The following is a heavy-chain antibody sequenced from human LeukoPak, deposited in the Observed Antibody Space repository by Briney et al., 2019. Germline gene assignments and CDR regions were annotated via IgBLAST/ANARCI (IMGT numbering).Heavy chain of an antibody. V-gene: IGHV3-21*03. Sequence: PGGSLRLSCAVSTFTFNSYTMNWVRQAPGKGLEWVSSISSSSSYIYYADSVKGRFTISRDSAKNSLYLQMNSLKTEDTAVYYCTASRGSGNFLYWGQGTLVTVSS. D-gene: IGHD3-10*01. CDR3: TASRGSGNFLY. CDR1: TFTFNSYT. J-gene: IGHJ4*02. CDR2: ISSSSSYI.